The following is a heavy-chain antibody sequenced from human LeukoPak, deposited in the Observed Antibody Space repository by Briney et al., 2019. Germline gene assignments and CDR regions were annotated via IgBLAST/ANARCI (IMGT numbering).Heavy chain of an antibody. CDR2: IGTAGDT. CDR3: ARGHMLTGYYNFAWFDP. D-gene: IGHD3-9*01. Sequence: GGSLRLSCAASGFTFSSYDMHWVRQPTGKDLEWVSAIGTAGDTYYSHSVQGRFTISRENAKNSLYLHMNSLSAGDTAVYFCARGHMLTGYYNFAWFDPWGQGTLVTVSS. J-gene: IGHJ5*02. CDR1: GFTFSSYD. V-gene: IGHV3-13*01.